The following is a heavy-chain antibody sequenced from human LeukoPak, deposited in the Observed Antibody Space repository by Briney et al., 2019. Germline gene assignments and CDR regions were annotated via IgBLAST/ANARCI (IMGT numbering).Heavy chain of an antibody. CDR1: GFTFSDYW. D-gene: IGHD3-22*01. J-gene: IGHJ4*02. CDR2: IKQDGSAR. CDR3: ARDGYDRSGYSEPEIFDY. Sequence: GGSLRLSCAASGFTFSDYWMTWVRQAPGKGLEWVANIKQDGSARYYVDSVKGRFTISRDNAKNSLYLQVNSLRAEDTAVYYCARDGYDRSGYSEPEIFDYWGQGTLVTVSS. V-gene: IGHV3-7*01.